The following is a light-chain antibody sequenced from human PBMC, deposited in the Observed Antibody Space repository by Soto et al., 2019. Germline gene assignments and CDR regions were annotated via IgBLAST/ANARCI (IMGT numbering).Light chain of an antibody. CDR1: QSISVN. J-gene: IGKJ3*01. CDR3: KQYNNWPVT. V-gene: IGKV3-15*01. CDR2: GAS. Sequence: EVVLTQSPATLSVSPGERATLSCRASQSISVNLAWYQQKPGQAPRLLIYGASTRATGNPARFSGSGSGTEFTLTINSLQSEDFAVYYCKQYNNWPVTFGPGTTVHIK.